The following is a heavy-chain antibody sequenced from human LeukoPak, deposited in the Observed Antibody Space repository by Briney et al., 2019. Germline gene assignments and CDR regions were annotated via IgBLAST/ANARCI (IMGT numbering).Heavy chain of an antibody. J-gene: IGHJ4*02. CDR2: ISSSGSYT. D-gene: IGHD4-17*01. CDR3: ARPRGAYGDYSGYFDY. CDR1: GFTVSSNY. Sequence: PGGSLRLSCAASGFTVSSNYMSWVRQAPGKGLEWVSSISSSGSYTNYADSVKGRFTISRDNAKNSLYLQMNNLRAEDTAVYYCARPRGAYGDYSGYFDYWGQGTLVTVSS. V-gene: IGHV3-21*06.